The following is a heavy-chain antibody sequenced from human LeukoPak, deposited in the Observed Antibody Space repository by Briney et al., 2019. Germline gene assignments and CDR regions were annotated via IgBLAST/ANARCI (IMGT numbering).Heavy chain of an antibody. J-gene: IGHJ5*02. V-gene: IGHV1-69*13. CDR2: IIPTCDTA. CDR1: GGTFSSYA. CDR3: ARVGVVAATHNWFDP. D-gene: IGHD2-21*02. Sequence: GAAVTVTCKGSGGTFSSYAISWLRQAPAQGLEWVGVIIPTCDTANYAQKFHGRVTITADESTSTAYMELSSLRSEDTAVYYCARVGVVAATHNWFDPSGQGTLVTVSS.